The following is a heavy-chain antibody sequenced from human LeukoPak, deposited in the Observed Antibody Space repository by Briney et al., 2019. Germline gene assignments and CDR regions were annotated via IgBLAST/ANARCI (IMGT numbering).Heavy chain of an antibody. CDR1: GFTFSSYS. CDR3: ARDAISAFDI. V-gene: IGHV3-21*01. CDR2: ISSISSYI. Sequence: PGGSLRLSCAASGFTFSSYSMNWVRQAPGKGLEWVSSISSISSYIYYADSVKGRFTISRDNAKNSLYLQMNSLRAEDTAVYYCARDAISAFDIWGQGTMVTVSS. J-gene: IGHJ3*02.